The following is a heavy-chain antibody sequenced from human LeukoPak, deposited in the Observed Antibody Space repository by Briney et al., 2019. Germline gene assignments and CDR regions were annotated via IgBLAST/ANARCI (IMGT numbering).Heavy chain of an antibody. V-gene: IGHV1-69*11. Sequence: SVKVSCKAFGGTFSTYAIHWVRQAPGQGLEWMGRIIPILSQENYALKYQGRVSITADESTSTAYMDLSSLRSDDTAVYYCARVWAVAGTGYYYYYGMDVWGQGTTVTVSS. D-gene: IGHD6-19*01. CDR2: IIPILSQE. CDR3: ARVWAVAGTGYYYYYGMDV. J-gene: IGHJ6*02. CDR1: GGTFSTYA.